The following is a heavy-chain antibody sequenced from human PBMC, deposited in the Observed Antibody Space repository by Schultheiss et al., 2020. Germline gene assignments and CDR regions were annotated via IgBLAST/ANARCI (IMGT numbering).Heavy chain of an antibody. D-gene: IGHD6-19*01. V-gene: IGHV3-7*01. CDR1: GFTFSSYW. J-gene: IGHJ6*03. CDR2: IKQDGSEK. Sequence: GGSLRLSCAASGFTFSSYWMHWVRQAPGKGLVWVANIKQDGSEKYYADSVKGRFTISRDNSKNTLYLQMNSLRAEDTAVYYCAKQGRGQWLSVYYYYYMDVWGKGTTVTVSS. CDR3: AKQGRGQWLSVYYYYYMDV.